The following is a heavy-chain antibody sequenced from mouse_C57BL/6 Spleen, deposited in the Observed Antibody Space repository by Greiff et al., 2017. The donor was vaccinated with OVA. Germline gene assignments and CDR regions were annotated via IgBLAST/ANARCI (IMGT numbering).Heavy chain of an antibody. CDR3: TRDPGFYYFDY. CDR1: GFTFSSYA. D-gene: IGHD4-1*01. V-gene: IGHV5-9-1*02. J-gene: IGHJ2*01. Sequence: VQLQESGEGLVKPGGSLKLSCAASGFTFSSYAMSWVRQTPEKRLEWVAYISSGGDYIYYADTVKGRFTISRDNARNTLYLQMSSLKSEDTAMYYCTRDPGFYYFDYWGQGTTLTVSS. CDR2: ISSGGDYI.